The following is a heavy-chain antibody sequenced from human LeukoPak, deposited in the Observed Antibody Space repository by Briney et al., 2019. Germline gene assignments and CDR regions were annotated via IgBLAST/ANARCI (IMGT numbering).Heavy chain of an antibody. D-gene: IGHD2-2*01. CDR2: ICPRDSRT. J-gene: IGHJ4*02. Sequence: GESLKISCKGSGYSFSSYWIAWVRQMPGKGLEWMGVICPRDSRTTYSPSFQDQVTISADKSISTAYLQWTSLKASDTAMYYCARHLSDITSSPNYWGPGTLVTVSS. V-gene: IGHV5-51*01. CDR3: ARHLSDITSSPNY. CDR1: GYSFSSYW.